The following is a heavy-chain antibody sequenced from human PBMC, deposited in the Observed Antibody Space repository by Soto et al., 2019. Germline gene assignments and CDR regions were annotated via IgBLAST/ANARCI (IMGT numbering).Heavy chain of an antibody. D-gene: IGHD4-17*01. J-gene: IGHJ6*02. CDR3: ARDVLTTAGENGMDV. V-gene: IGHV3-21*01. Sequence: GGSLRLSCAASGFTFSSYSMNWVRQAPGKGLEWVSSISSSSSYIYYADSVKGRFTISRDNAKNSLYLQMNSLRAEDTAVYYCARDVLTTAGENGMDVWGQGTTVTVSS. CDR2: ISSSSSYI. CDR1: GFTFSSYS.